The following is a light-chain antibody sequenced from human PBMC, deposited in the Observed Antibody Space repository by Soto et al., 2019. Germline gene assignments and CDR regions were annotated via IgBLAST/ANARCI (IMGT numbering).Light chain of an antibody. Sequence: QSVLTQPRSVSGSPGQSVTISCTGTSSDVGGYNSVSWYQQHPGKAPKFMIYDVSKRPSGVPDRFSGSKSGNTASLTISGLQAEDEADYYCCSSVGSYTWVFGGGTKLTVL. CDR3: CSSVGSYTWV. V-gene: IGLV2-11*01. CDR1: SSDVGGYNS. CDR2: DVS. J-gene: IGLJ2*01.